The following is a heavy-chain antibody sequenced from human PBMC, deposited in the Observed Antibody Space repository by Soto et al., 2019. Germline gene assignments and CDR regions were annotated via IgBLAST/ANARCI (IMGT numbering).Heavy chain of an antibody. CDR3: AKDLIYGYNSGRPFDS. J-gene: IGHJ4*02. D-gene: IGHD6-19*01. CDR2: IGSRGDST. V-gene: IGHV3-23*01. Sequence: GGSLRLSCASSGFTCRSFAMSWVRQAPGKGLEWVSAIGSRGDSTYYADSVKGRFTISRDNSKNTLYLQINSLRAEDTAVYYCAKDLIYGYNSGRPFDSWGQGTLVTVSS. CDR1: GFTCRSFA.